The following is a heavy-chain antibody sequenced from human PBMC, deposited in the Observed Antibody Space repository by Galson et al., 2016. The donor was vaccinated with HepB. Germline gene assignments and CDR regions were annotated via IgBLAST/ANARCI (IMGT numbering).Heavy chain of an antibody. CDR1: GGSFSGYY. V-gene: IGHV4-34*01. J-gene: IGHJ4*02. Sequence: LSLTCVVYGGSFSGYYWTWVRQPPGKGLEWIGEINHSATTNCNPSLKSRVTLSVDTSKKQFSLNLTSVTAADTGVYYFARKYTYDHYFDYWGQGTLVTVSS. CDR3: ARKYTYDHYFDY. D-gene: IGHD5-18*01. CDR2: INHSATT.